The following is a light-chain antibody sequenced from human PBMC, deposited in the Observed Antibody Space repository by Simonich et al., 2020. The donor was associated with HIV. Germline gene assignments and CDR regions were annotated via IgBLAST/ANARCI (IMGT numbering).Light chain of an antibody. V-gene: IGKV1-33*01. CDR1: QDISNY. CDR2: DAS. J-gene: IGKJ3*01. Sequence: DIQMTQSPSSLSASVGDRVTITCQASQDISNYLNWYQQKPRKAPKLLIYDASKLETGVPSRFSGSGSGTDFTFTISSLQPEDIATYYCQQFNSYPVTFGPGTKVDIK. CDR3: QQFNSYPVT.